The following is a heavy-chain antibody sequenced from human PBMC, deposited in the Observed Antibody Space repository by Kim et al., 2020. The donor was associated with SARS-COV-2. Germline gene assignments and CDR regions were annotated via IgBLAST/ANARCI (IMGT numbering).Heavy chain of an antibody. CDR2: IYPGDSDT. D-gene: IGHD5-12*01. J-gene: IGHJ6*02. V-gene: IGHV5-51*01. Sequence: GESLKISCKGSGYSFTSYWIGWVRQMHGKGLEWMGIIYPGDSDTRYSPSFQGQVTISADKSISTAYLQWSSLKASDTAMYYCARFFLGYSGYDYGMDVWGQGTTVTVSS. CDR1: GYSFTSYW. CDR3: ARFFLGYSGYDYGMDV.